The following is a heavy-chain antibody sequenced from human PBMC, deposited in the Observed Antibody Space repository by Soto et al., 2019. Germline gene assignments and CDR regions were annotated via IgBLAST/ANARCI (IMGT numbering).Heavy chain of an antibody. CDR3: ARSITMVRGVIIKDYYYYGIDV. Sequence: ASVKVSCKASGYTFTSYGISWVRQAPGQGLEWMGWISAYNGNTNYAQKLQGRVTMTTDTSTSTAYMELRSLRSDDTAVYYCARSITMVRGVIIKDYYYYGIDVLAQGTTVPVSS. J-gene: IGHJ6*02. CDR2: ISAYNGNT. CDR1: GYTFTSYG. V-gene: IGHV1-18*01. D-gene: IGHD3-10*01.